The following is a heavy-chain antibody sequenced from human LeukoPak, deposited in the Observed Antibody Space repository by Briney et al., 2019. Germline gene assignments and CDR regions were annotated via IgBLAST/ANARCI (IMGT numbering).Heavy chain of an antibody. CDR1: GFTFSSYA. D-gene: IGHD3-22*01. V-gene: IGHV3-23*01. Sequence: GGSLRLSCAASGFTFSSYAMSWVRQAPGKGLEWVSAISGSGGSTYYADSVKGRFTISRDNSKNTLYLQMNSLRAEDTAVYYCAKGLYSSSYPYYLDYWGQGTLVTVSS. CDR2: ISGSGGST. J-gene: IGHJ4*02. CDR3: AKGLYSSSYPYYLDY.